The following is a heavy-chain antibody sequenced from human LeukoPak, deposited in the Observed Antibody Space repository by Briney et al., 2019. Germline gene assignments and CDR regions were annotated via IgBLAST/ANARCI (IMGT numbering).Heavy chain of an antibody. D-gene: IGHD1-26*01. CDR1: GFSFSSYW. Sequence: PGGSLTLSCAASGFSFSSYWMSWVRQAPRRGGQGVANIKQDGSENYYVDSVKGRFTISRDNAKNSLYLQMNSLRAEDTAVYYCATEGGSNDYFDYWGQGTLVTVSS. CDR2: IKQDGSEN. V-gene: IGHV3-7*01. J-gene: IGHJ4*02. CDR3: ATEGGSNDYFDY.